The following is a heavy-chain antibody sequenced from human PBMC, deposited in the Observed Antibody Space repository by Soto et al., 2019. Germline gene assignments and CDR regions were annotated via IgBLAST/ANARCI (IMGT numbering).Heavy chain of an antibody. CDR1: GFIFTSDS. J-gene: IGHJ5*02. D-gene: IGHD2-2*01. CDR3: ARVGSRGYCSSTSCPSNWFDP. Sequence: PGGSLRLSCAASGFIFTSDSMTWVRQAPGKGLEWVSAISGSGGSTYYADSVKGRFTISRDNSKNTLYLQMNSLRAEDTAVYYCARVGSRGYCSSTSCPSNWFDPWGQGTLVTVSS. CDR2: ISGSGGST. V-gene: IGHV3-23*01.